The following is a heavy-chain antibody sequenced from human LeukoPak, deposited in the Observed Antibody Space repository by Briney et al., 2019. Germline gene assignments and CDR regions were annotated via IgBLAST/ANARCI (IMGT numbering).Heavy chain of an antibody. V-gene: IGHV4-34*01. CDR3: ARGRTMVRGVSYFDN. J-gene: IGHJ4*02. CDR2: INHSGST. Sequence: SGTLSLTCAVYGGSFSGYYWSWIRQPPGKGLEWIGEINHSGSTNYNPSLKGRVTISVDTSKNQFSLKLDSVTAADTAVYYCARGRTMVRGVSYFDNWGQGTLVTVSS. CDR1: GGSFSGYY. D-gene: IGHD3-10*01.